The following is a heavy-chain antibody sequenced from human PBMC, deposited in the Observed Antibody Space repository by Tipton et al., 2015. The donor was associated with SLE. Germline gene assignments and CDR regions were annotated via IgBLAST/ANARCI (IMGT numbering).Heavy chain of an antibody. CDR3: ARDPYMVRRVNDAFDI. J-gene: IGHJ3*02. V-gene: IGHV4-61*01. Sequence: TLSLTCTVSGGSVSSGSYYWSWIRQPPGKGLEWIGYIYYSGSTNYNPSLKSRVTISVDTSKNQFSLKLSSVTAADTAVYYCARDPYMVRRVNDAFDIWGQGTMVTVSS. CDR2: IYYSGST. D-gene: IGHD3-10*01. CDR1: GGSVSSGSYY.